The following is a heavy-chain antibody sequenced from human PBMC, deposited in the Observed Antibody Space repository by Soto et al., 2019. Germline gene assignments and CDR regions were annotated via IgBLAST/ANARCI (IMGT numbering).Heavy chain of an antibody. V-gene: IGHV3-53*01. CDR1: GFTVSYFY. Sequence: EVQLVESGGGVIQPGGSLRLSCAASGFTVSYFYMNWVRQAPGKGLEWVSVIYGGDSTYYADSVKGRFTTSRDSSKKTVYLQMNSLRAEDTAVYYCARVDSVDYYYGMDVWGQGTTVTVSS. J-gene: IGHJ6*02. D-gene: IGHD2-15*01. CDR3: ARVDSVDYYYGMDV. CDR2: IYGGDST.